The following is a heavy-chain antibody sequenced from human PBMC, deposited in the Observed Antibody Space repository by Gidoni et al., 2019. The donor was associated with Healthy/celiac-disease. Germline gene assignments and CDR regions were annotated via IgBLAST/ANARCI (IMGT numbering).Heavy chain of an antibody. V-gene: IGHV4-34*01. Sequence: VQLQQWGAELLKPSETLSLTCAVYVRSFSGYYWSWIRQPPGKGLEWIGEINPSGNTNYNPSLKSRVTISVDTSKNQFSLKLSSVTAADTAVYYCARRLWFGEYYFDYWGQGTLVTVSS. CDR2: INPSGNT. CDR3: ARRLWFGEYYFDY. CDR1: VRSFSGYY. D-gene: IGHD3-10*01. J-gene: IGHJ4*02.